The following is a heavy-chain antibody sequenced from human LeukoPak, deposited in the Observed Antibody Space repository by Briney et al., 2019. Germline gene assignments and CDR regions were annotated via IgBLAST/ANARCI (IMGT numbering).Heavy chain of an antibody. Sequence: SETMSLTCTVSGGSISGSSYYWGWIRQPPGKGLEWIGSIYYSGSTYYNPSLKSRVTISVDTSKNQFSLKLSSVTAADTAVYYCARHSYEYYYDSRGYNFDYWSQGTLVTVSS. J-gene: IGHJ4*02. CDR3: ARHSYEYYYDSRGYNFDY. CDR1: GGSISGSSYY. CDR2: IYYSGST. V-gene: IGHV4-39*01. D-gene: IGHD3-22*01.